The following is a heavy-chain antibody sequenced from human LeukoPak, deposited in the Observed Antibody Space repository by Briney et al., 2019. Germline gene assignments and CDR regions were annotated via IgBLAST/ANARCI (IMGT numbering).Heavy chain of an antibody. CDR2: INPSSGGT. CDR1: GYTFTGYY. V-gene: IGHV1-2*04. J-gene: IGHJ4*02. CDR3: ARANALYRSSTTCLFDY. D-gene: IGHD2-2*01. Sequence: GASVKVSCKASGYTFTGYYMHWVRQAPGQGLEWMGWINPSSGGTYSAQKFQGWVTMTRDTSISTAYMELSRLTSDDTAVYYCARANALYRSSTTCLFDYWGQGTLVTVSS.